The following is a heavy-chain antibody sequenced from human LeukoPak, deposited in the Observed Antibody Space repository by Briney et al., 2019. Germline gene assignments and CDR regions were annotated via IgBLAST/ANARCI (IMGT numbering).Heavy chain of an antibody. Sequence: SETLSLTCTVSGGSISSGNYQYYWGWIRQPPGKGLEWIASVYETGSPYYNPSLKSRVTVSVDTSKNQFSLKMSSVTAADTAVYYCASPITGTRGLDAFDIWGQGTMVTVSS. V-gene: IGHV4-39*01. CDR1: GGSISSGNYQYY. D-gene: IGHD1-20*01. CDR2: VYETGSP. CDR3: ASPITGTRGLDAFDI. J-gene: IGHJ3*02.